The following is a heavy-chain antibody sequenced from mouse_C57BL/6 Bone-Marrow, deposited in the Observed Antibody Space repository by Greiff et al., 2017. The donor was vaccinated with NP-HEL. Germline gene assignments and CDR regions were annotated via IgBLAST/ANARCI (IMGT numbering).Heavy chain of an antibody. J-gene: IGHJ3*01. Sequence: EVQLMESGGDLVKPGGSLKLSCAASGFTFSSYGMSWVRQTPDKRLEWVATISSGGSYTYYPDSVKGRFTISRDNAKNTLYLQMSSLKSEDTAMYYCARGAWFAYWGQGTLVTVSA. CDR1: GFTFSSYG. CDR2: ISSGGSYT. CDR3: ARGAWFAY. V-gene: IGHV5-6*01.